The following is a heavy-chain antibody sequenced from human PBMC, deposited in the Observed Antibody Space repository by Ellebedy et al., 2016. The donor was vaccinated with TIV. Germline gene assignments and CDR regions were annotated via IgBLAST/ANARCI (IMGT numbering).Heavy chain of an antibody. Sequence: SETLSLXXAVYGGSFSGHYWSWIRQPPGKGLEWIGEIHHSGSTNYNPSLKSRVTISVDMSKNQFSLKLNSVTAADTAVYYCARGYCGGDCYHTPFDYWGQGTLVTVSS. D-gene: IGHD2-21*02. V-gene: IGHV4-34*01. J-gene: IGHJ4*02. CDR2: IHHSGST. CDR1: GGSFSGHY. CDR3: ARGYCGGDCYHTPFDY.